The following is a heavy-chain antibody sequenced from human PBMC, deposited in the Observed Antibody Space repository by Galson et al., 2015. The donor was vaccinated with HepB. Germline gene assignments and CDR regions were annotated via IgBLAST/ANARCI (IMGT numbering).Heavy chain of an antibody. CDR3: ARTKDGGWYVMDV. CDR2: IWYDGSNK. J-gene: IGHJ6*02. D-gene: IGHD6-19*01. CDR1: GFPFSSYS. Sequence: SLRLSCAASGFPFSSYSIHWVRQAPGKGLEWVAVIWYDGSNKYYADSVKGRFTISRDNSKNTLFLQMNSLRDEDTAVYYCARTKDGGWYVMDVWGQGTTVIVSS. V-gene: IGHV3-33*01.